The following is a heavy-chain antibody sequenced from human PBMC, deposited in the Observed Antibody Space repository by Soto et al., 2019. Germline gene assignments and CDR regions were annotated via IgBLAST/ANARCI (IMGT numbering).Heavy chain of an antibody. V-gene: IGHV1-18*01. CDR2: ISGYNGNT. Sequence: QVQLVQSGAEVKKPGASVKVSCKTSDYTFTSYGMSWLRQAPGQGLEWMGWISGYNGNTNYAQKFQGRVTMTTDTSTTTVYMELRSLRSDDTAVYYCARAWESMAARWDYLGQGTLVTVFS. J-gene: IGHJ4*02. CDR3: ARAWESMAARWDY. CDR1: DYTFTSYG. D-gene: IGHD6-6*01.